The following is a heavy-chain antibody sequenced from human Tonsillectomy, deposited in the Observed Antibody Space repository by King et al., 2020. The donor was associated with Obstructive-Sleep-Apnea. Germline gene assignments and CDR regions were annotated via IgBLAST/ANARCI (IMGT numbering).Heavy chain of an antibody. CDR1: GFTFSSYG. Sequence: VQLVESGGGVVQPGRSLRLSCAASGFTFSSYGMHWVRQAPGKGLEWVAFIRYDGSNKYYADSVKGRFTISRDNSKNTLYLKMNSLRAEDTAVYYCAKDFNRMAGSGSPNDSYYYVMDVWGQGTTVTASS. CDR3: AKDFNRMAGSGSPNDSYYYVMDV. V-gene: IGHV3-30*02. J-gene: IGHJ6*02. CDR2: IRYDGSNK. D-gene: IGHD3-10*01.